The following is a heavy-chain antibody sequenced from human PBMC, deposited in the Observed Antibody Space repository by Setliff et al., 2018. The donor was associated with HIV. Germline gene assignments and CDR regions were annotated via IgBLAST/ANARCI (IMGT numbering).Heavy chain of an antibody. CDR3: ARGVVVAATRWFDP. V-gene: IGHV4-59*01. Sequence: SETLSLTCTVSGGSISSYYWSWIRQPPGKGLEWIGYIYYSGSTNYNPSLKSRVTISVDTSKNQSSLKLSSVTAADTAVYYCARGVVVAATRWFDPWGQGTLVTVSS. CDR2: IYYSGST. D-gene: IGHD2-15*01. J-gene: IGHJ5*02. CDR1: GGSISSYY.